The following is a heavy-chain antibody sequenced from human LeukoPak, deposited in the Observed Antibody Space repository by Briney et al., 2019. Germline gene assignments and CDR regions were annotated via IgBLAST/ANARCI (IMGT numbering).Heavy chain of an antibody. CDR2: IYYSGST. V-gene: IGHV4-59*12. CDR3: ARGSFAPRKKWIQQHNWFDP. CDR1: GGSISSYY. Sequence: PSETLSLTCTVSGGSISSYYWSWIRQPPGKGLEWIGYIYYSGSTNYNPSLKSRVTISVDTSKNQFSLKLSSVTAADTAVYYCARGSFAPRKKWIQQHNWFDPWGQGTLVTVSS. D-gene: IGHD5-18*01. J-gene: IGHJ5*02.